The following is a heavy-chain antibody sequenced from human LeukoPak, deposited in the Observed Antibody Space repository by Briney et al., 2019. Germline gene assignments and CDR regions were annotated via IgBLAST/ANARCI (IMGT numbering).Heavy chain of an antibody. J-gene: IGHJ6*03. D-gene: IGHD1-1*01. CDR3: ARGGPQTGTTWYMDV. Sequence: PGGSLRLSCAASGFAFSSYAMHWVRQAPGKGLEWVANIKQDGSEKYYVDSVKGRFTISRDNAKNSLYLQMNSLRAEDTAVYYCARGGPQTGTTWYMDVWGKGTTVTVSS. CDR2: IKQDGSEK. V-gene: IGHV3-7*01. CDR1: GFAFSSYA.